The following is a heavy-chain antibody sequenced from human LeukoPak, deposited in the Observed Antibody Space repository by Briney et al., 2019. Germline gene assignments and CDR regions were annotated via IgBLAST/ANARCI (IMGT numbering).Heavy chain of an antibody. CDR1: GFTFSSYS. V-gene: IGHV3-48*01. J-gene: IGHJ5*02. CDR3: ARDLWHCSSTSCRDT. D-gene: IGHD2-2*01. CDR2: ISSSSSTI. Sequence: GGSLRLSCAASGFTFSSYSMNWVRQAPGKGLEWVSYISSSSSTIYYADSVKGRFTISRDNAKNSLYLQMNSLRAEDTAVYYCARDLWHCSSTSCRDTWGQGTLVTVSS.